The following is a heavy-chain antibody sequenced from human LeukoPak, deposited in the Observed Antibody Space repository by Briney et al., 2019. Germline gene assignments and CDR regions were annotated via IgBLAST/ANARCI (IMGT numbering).Heavy chain of an antibody. J-gene: IGHJ4*02. CDR2: VYYTATT. D-gene: IGHD6-19*01. V-gene: IGHV4-39*01. CDR1: GGSISSRNYY. CDR3: ARHVSVAVTNFFDY. Sequence: SETLSLTCTVSGGSISSRNYYWGWIRQPPGKGLEWIGGVYYTATTYSNPSLKRRVTISVDTSKNQFSLSLSSGTAADRAVDDCARHVSVAVTNFFDYWGQGTLVTVSS.